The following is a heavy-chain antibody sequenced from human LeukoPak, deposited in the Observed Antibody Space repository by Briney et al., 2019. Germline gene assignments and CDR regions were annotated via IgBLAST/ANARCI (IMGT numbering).Heavy chain of an antibody. D-gene: IGHD2-21*01. Sequence: GGFLRLSCAASGFTFNDYAMGWVRQPLGKGLEWLSAISGDGDATKYADSVKGRFTVSRDNSKNTLSLQMNSLRVEDTAMYYCAKSDCGSDGCKLLNYWGQGILVTVSS. CDR2: ISGDGDAT. CDR3: AKSDCGSDGCKLLNY. V-gene: IGHV3-23*01. CDR1: GFTFNDYA. J-gene: IGHJ4*02.